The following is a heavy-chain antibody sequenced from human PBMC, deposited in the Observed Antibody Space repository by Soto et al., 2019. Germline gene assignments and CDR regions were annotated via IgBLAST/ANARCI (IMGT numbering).Heavy chain of an antibody. CDR1: GGSISSRNYY. V-gene: IGHV4-39*01. CDR3: ARHWLLPVAGYYCDF. CDR2: IYYSGTT. D-gene: IGHD6-19*01. Sequence: SETMSLKCTVSGGSISSRNYYWGWIRQPPGKGLEWIGSIYYSGTTYYNPSLRSRVTISEDTSKNQFSLKVGSATAADTAVYYCARHWLLPVAGYYCDFWSQGTLVTVSS. J-gene: IGHJ4*02.